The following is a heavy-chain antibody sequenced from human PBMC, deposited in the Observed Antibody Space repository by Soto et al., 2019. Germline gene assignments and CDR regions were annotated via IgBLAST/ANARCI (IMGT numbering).Heavy chain of an antibody. CDR2: ISGSGGST. V-gene: IGHV3-23*01. CDR3: AKAVSTSSVPADY. J-gene: IGHJ4*02. D-gene: IGHD2-2*01. Sequence: PGGSLRLSCAASGFIFSNYAMSWVRQAPGKGLEWVSSISGSGGSTYYADSVKGRFTISRDSSKNTLYLQMNSLRAEDTAVYYCAKAVSTSSVPADYWGQGTLVTVSS. CDR1: GFIFSNYA.